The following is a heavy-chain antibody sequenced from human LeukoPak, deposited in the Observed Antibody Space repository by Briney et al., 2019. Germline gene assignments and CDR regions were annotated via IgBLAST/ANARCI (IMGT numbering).Heavy chain of an antibody. CDR2: ISSSSSTI. D-gene: IGHD1-26*01. CDR3: AREGEADAFDI. V-gene: IGHV3-48*01. CDR1: GFTFSSYS. Sequence: PGGSLRLSCAASGFTFSSYSMNWVRQAPGKGLEWVSYISSSSSTIYYADSVKGRFTSSRDNAKNSLYLQMNSLRAEDTAVYYCAREGEADAFDIWGQGTMVTVSS. J-gene: IGHJ3*02.